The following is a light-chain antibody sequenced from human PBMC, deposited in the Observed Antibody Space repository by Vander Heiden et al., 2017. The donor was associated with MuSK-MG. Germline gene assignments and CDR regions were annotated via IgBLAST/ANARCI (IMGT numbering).Light chain of an antibody. V-gene: IGLV2-8*01. CDR3: ISYSGSTQVV. CDR1: SSAVGGYNS. J-gene: IGLJ2*01. CDR2: EVT. Sequence: QSALTQPPSASGSPGHSVTISCTGTSSAVGGYNSVSWYQHPPANAPQLMIYEVTKRPSGVPDRFSGSKSGNTASLTVSGLQAADEAHYYCISYSGSTQVVIGGGTKLTVL.